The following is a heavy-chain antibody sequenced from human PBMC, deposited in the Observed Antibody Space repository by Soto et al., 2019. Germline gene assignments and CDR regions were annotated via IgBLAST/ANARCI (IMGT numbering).Heavy chain of an antibody. Sequence: RSLRLYCAESWFTFDRYGMHWVRQAPGKGLEWVAVIWSDGSTEYYADSVKGRFTISRDNSKNTMYLQMNSLRGEDTGVYYCARGRIPSAIFDWFDPWGQGTLVTVSS. V-gene: IGHV3-33*01. D-gene: IGHD2-2*01. J-gene: IGHJ5*02. CDR1: WFTFDRYG. CDR3: ARGRIPSAIFDWFDP. CDR2: IWSDGSTE.